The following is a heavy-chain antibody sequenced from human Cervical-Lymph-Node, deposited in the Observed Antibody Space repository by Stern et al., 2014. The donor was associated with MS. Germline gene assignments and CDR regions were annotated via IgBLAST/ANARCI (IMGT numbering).Heavy chain of an antibody. CDR2: SIPMFGIA. CDR1: GGTFSSYT. D-gene: IGHD3-16*02. J-gene: IGHJ4*02. Sequence: QMQLVQSGAEVKKPGSSVKVSCKASGGTFSSYTIGWGRQAPGQGLEWKGGSIPMFGIANYAEKFQGRVTITADESTSTAYMDLSTLRSEDTAVYYCARATSDYIWGSYRYLDYWGQGTQVTVSS. V-gene: IGHV1-69*01. CDR3: ARATSDYIWGSYRYLDY.